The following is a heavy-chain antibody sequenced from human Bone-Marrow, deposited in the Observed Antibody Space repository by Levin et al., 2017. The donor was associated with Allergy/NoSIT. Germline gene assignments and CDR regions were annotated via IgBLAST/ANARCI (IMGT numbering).Heavy chain of an antibody. CDR2: ITWDGGST. CDR1: GFTFNAYT. V-gene: IGHV3-43*01. Sequence: SCAASGFTFNAYTMHWVRQPPGKGLEWVSLITWDGGSTFYADSVKGRFTISRDNRRNALYVQMNSLTSEDSGLYYCAAERGRYFDYWGQGSLVTVSS. J-gene: IGHJ4*02. CDR3: AAERGRYFDY.